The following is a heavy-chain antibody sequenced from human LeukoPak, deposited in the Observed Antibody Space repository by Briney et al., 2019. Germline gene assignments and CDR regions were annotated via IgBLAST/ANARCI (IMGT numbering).Heavy chain of an antibody. D-gene: IGHD2-15*01. CDR3: ARDHGPVEVVAIDY. Sequence: GGSLRLSCAASVTVRSNYMSWVRQAPGKGLEWVSGINWNGGSTGYADSVKGRFTISRDNSKNTLYLQMNSLRAEDTAVYYCARDHGPVEVVAIDYWGQGTLVTVSS. CDR1: VTVRSNY. J-gene: IGHJ4*02. CDR2: INWNGGST. V-gene: IGHV3-53*05.